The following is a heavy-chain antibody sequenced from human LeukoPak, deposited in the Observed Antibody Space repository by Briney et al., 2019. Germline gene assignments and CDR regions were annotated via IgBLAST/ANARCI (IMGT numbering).Heavy chain of an antibody. D-gene: IGHD3-9*01. CDR1: EFSVGSNY. Sequence: GGSLRLSCAASEFSVGSNYMTWVRQAPGKGLEWVSGISGSGRTTYYAESVKGRFTISRDNSKNTPYLQMNSLRAEDTAVYYCAKDADTYVLRYFACADYWGQGTLVTVSS. CDR2: ISGSGRTT. J-gene: IGHJ4*02. CDR3: AKDADTYVLRYFACADY. V-gene: IGHV3-23*01.